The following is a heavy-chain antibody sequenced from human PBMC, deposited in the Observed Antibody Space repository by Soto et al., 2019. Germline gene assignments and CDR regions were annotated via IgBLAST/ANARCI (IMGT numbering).Heavy chain of an antibody. CDR2: INHSGST. J-gene: IGHJ4*02. V-gene: IGHV4-34*01. CDR1: GGSFSGYY. Sequence: SETLSLTCAVYGGSFSGYYWSWIRQPPGKGLEWIGEINHSGSTNYNPSLKSRVTISVDTSKNQFSLKLSSVTAADTAVYYCARGVKIAVARNFDYWGQGTLVTVSS. CDR3: ARGVKIAVARNFDY. D-gene: IGHD6-19*01.